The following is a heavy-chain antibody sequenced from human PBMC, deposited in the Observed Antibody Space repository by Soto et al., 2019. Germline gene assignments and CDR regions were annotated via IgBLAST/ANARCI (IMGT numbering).Heavy chain of an antibody. V-gene: IGHV3-23*01. J-gene: IGHJ4*02. CDR3: AKGPGDCGTFDY. CDR1: GFTFSSYA. CDR2: ISGSGGST. Sequence: EVQLLESGGGLVQPGGSLRLSCAASGFTFSSYAMSWVRQAPGKGLEWVSAISGSGGSTYYADSVKGRFTISRHNSKHTLHLQMHSLRAEDTAVYYCAKGPGDCGTFDYRGQGTLVTVSS. D-gene: IGHD7-27*01.